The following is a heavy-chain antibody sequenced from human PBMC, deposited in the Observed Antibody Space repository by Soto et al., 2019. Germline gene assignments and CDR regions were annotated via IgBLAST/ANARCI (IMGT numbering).Heavy chain of an antibody. J-gene: IGHJ4*02. D-gene: IGHD2-15*01. CDR2: IRSKANSYAT. CDR1: GFTFSGSA. Sequence: GGFLRLSCAASGFTFSGSAMHWVRQASGKGLEWVGRIRSKANSYATAYAASVKGRFTISRDDSKNTAYLQMNSLKTEDTAVYYCTRHLIQRYCSGGSCYPTSSDWGQGTLVTVSS. V-gene: IGHV3-73*01. CDR3: TRHLIQRYCSGGSCYPTSSD.